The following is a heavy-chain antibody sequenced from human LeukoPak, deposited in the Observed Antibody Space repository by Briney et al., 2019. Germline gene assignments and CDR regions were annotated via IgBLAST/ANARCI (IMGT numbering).Heavy chain of an antibody. J-gene: IGHJ4*02. V-gene: IGHV4-38-2*02. CDR2: IYHSGST. CDR1: GYSISSGYY. CDR3: ARERYGSGSYYNLRRIYFDY. D-gene: IGHD3-10*01. Sequence: PSETLSLTCTVSGYSISSGYYWGWIRQPPGKGLEWIGSIYHSGSTYYNPSLKSRVTISVDTSKNQFSLKLSSVTAADTAVYYCARERYGSGSYYNLRRIYFDYWGQGTLVTVSS.